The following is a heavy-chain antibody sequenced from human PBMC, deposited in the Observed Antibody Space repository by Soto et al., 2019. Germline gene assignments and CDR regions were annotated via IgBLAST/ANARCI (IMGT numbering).Heavy chain of an antibody. CDR2: VHHTGNT. D-gene: IGHD2-15*01. J-gene: IGHJ3*01. CDR1: GGSITSGGFS. V-gene: IGHV4-30-2*01. CDR3: AKECGGTCLDAFDV. Sequence: QVQLKESGSGLVKPAQTLSLTCAVSGGSITSGGFSWSWIRQPPGKALEWIGYVHHTGNTDYHPSLGSPVTISLDRSRNLFSLNPTSVTAADTATYYCAKECGGTCLDAFDVWGPGTTVSVAS.